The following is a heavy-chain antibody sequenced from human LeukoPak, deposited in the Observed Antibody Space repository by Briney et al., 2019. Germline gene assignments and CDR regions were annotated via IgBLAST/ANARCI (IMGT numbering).Heavy chain of an antibody. J-gene: IGHJ6*03. Sequence: SETLSLTCAVSGGSISSRNWWSWVRQPPGKGLEWIGEIYLSGSTNYNPSLKSRVTISVDKSKNQFSLKLTSVPAADTAVYYCARANDYGDPLPRYMDVWGKGTTVTVSS. CDR1: GGSISSRNW. CDR3: ARANDYGDPLPRYMDV. D-gene: IGHD4-17*01. V-gene: IGHV4-4*02. CDR2: IYLSGST.